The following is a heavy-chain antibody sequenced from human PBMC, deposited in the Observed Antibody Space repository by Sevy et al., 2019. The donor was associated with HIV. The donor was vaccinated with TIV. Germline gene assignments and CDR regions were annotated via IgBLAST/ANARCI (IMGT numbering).Heavy chain of an antibody. J-gene: IGHJ4*02. V-gene: IGHV3-30-3*01. D-gene: IGHD6-13*01. CDR1: GFTFSSYA. CDR3: AMDFAAAGTYYFDY. CDR2: ISYDGSNK. Sequence: GGSLRLSCAASGFTFSSYAMHWVRQAPDKGLEWVAVISYDGSNKYYADSVKGRFTISRDNSKNTLYLQMNSLRAEDTAEYCCAMDFAAAGTYYFDYWGQGTLVTVSS.